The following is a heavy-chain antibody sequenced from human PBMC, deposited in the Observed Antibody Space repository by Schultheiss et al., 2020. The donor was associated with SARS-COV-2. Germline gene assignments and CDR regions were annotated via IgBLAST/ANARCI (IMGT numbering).Heavy chain of an antibody. CDR2: IYYTGRT. Sequence: SETLSLTCTVSGGSISRGGYYWSWIRQHPGKGLEWIGFIYYTGRTYYNPSLKSRVIISVDTSKNQFSLKLSSVTAADTAVYYCARDQIEAFDIWGQGTMVTVSS. J-gene: IGHJ3*02. D-gene: IGHD2-2*01. CDR3: ARDQIEAFDI. V-gene: IGHV4-30-4*08. CDR1: GGSISRGGYY.